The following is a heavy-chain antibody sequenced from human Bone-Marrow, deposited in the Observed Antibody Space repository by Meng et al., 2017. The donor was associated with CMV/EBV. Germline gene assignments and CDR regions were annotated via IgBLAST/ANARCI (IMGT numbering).Heavy chain of an antibody. CDR3: TTGTLRYCSSTSCTNFDY. CDR2: IKSKTDGGTT. D-gene: IGHD2-2*01. J-gene: IGHJ4*02. V-gene: IGHV3-15*01. CDR1: NDW. Sequence: NDWMSWVRQAPGKGLEWVGRIKSKTDGGTTDYAAPVKGRFTISRDDSKNTLYLQMNSLKTEDTAVYYCTTGTLRYCSSTSCTNFDYWGQGTLVTVSS.